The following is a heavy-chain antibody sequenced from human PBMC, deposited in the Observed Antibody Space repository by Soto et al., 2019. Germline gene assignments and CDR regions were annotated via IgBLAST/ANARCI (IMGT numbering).Heavy chain of an antibody. CDR2: ISAYNGNT. CDR1: GYTFTSYG. D-gene: IGHD3-16*01. V-gene: IGHV1-18*01. Sequence: ASVKVSCKASGYTFTSYGISWVRQAPGQGLEWMGWISAYNGNTNYAQKLQGRVTMTTDTSTSTAYMELRSLRSDDTAVHYCARPEVLGDRVDPLYSLDSPWFDPWGQGTLVTVSS. CDR3: ARPEVLGDRVDPLYSLDSPWFDP. J-gene: IGHJ5*02.